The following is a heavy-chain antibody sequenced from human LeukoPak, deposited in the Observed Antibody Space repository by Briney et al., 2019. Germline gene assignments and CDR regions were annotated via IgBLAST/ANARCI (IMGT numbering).Heavy chain of an antibody. J-gene: IGHJ6*03. Sequence: SETLSLTCTVSGGSISSYYWSWIRQPPGKGLEWIGYIYYSGSTNCNPSLKSRVTISVDTSKNQFSLKLSSVTAADTAVYYCARLRAVAKRIGPGYYYYMDVWGKGTTVTISS. CDR2: IYYSGST. V-gene: IGHV4-59*01. CDR1: GGSISSYY. D-gene: IGHD6-19*01. CDR3: ARLRAVAKRIGPGYYYYMDV.